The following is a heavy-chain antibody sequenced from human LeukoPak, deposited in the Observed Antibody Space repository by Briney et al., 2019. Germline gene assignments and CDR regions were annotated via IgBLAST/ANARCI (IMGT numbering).Heavy chain of an antibody. D-gene: IGHD6-6*01. CDR3: ARGIAARSD. CDR1: GGSISSHY. Sequence: KPSETLSLTCTVSGGSISSHYWSWIRQPPGKGLEWIGEINHSGSTNYNPSLKSRVTVSVDTSKNQFSLKLSSVTAADTAVYYCARGIAARSDWGQGTLVTVSS. CDR2: INHSGST. V-gene: IGHV4-34*01. J-gene: IGHJ4*02.